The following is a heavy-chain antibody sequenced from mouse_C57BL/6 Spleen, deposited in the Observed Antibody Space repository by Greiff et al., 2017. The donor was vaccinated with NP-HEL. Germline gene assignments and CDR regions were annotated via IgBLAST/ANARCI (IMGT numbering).Heavy chain of an antibody. Sequence: VQLQQSGAELVKPGASVKLSCKASGYTFTEYTIHWVKQRSGQGLEWIGWFYPGSGSIKYNEKFKDKATLTADKSSSTVYMELSRLTSEVSAVYFCARHEEGYYDYNYAMDYWGQGTSVTVSS. CDR3: ARHEEGYYDYNYAMDY. V-gene: IGHV1-62-2*01. J-gene: IGHJ4*01. CDR1: GYTFTEYT. D-gene: IGHD2-4*01. CDR2: FYPGSGSI.